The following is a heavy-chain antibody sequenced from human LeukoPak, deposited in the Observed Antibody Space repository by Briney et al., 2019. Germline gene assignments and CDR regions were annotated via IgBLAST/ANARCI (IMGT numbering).Heavy chain of an antibody. Sequence: GSLRLSCAASGFTFSSYWMSWVRQAPGKGLEWVANIKQDGSEKYYVDSVKGRFTISRDNAKNSLYLQMNSLRAEDTAVYYCAGTMTSRPWDYWGQGTLVTVSS. CDR1: GFTFSSYW. CDR2: IKQDGSEK. D-gene: IGHD3-22*01. V-gene: IGHV3-7*01. CDR3: AGTMTSRPWDY. J-gene: IGHJ4*02.